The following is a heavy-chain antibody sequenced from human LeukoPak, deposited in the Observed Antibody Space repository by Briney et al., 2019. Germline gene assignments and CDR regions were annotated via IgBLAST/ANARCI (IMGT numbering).Heavy chain of an antibody. CDR1: GFTFSSYG. V-gene: IGHV3-30*02. J-gene: IGHJ4*02. D-gene: IGHD6-13*01. Sequence: GGSLRLSCAASGFTFSSYGMHWVRQAPGKGLEWVAFIRYDGSNKYYADSVKGRFTISRDNSKNTLYVQMNSLKTEDTAVYYCITDDGSSWYPGYWGQGTQVTVSS. CDR2: IRYDGSNK. CDR3: ITDDGSSWYPGY.